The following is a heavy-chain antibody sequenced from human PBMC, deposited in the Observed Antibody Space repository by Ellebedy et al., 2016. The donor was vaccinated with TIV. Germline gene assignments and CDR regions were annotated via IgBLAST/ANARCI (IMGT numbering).Heavy chain of an antibody. Sequence: SETLSLXCTVSGGSISSGDYYWSWIRQPPGKGLEWIGYIYYSGSTYYNPSLKSRVTISVDTSKNQFSLKLSSVTAADTAVYYCARTALGYCSGGSCPYYYYGMDVWGQGTTVTVSS. CDR1: GGSISSGDYY. D-gene: IGHD2-15*01. V-gene: IGHV4-30-4*01. CDR3: ARTALGYCSGGSCPYYYYGMDV. CDR2: IYYSGST. J-gene: IGHJ6*01.